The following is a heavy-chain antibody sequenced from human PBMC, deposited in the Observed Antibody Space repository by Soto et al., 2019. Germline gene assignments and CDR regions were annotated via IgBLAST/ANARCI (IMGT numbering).Heavy chain of an antibody. D-gene: IGHD6-13*01. Sequence: SGPTLVNPTQTLTLTCTFSGFSLSTSGMCVSWIRQPPGKALEWLALIDWDDDKYYSTSLKTRLTISKDTSKNQVVLTMTNMDPVDTATYDCARIISSWLYFDYWGQGTLVTVSS. CDR2: IDWDDDK. V-gene: IGHV2-70*01. CDR1: GFSLSTSGMC. CDR3: ARIISSWLYFDY. J-gene: IGHJ4*02.